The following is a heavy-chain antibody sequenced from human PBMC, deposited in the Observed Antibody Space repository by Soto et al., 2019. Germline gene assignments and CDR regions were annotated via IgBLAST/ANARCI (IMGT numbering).Heavy chain of an antibody. D-gene: IGHD4-17*01. CDR1: GGSIRGYY. J-gene: IGHJ5*01. Sequence: PSETLSLTCTVCGGSIRGYYWSWIRQPPGKGLEWIAYIYYGGNTNYNPSLNSRVTISADPSKNQFSLKLTAVTAADTAEYYCACYFSARDYGEIYSLGQGNLVTVSA. V-gene: IGHV4-59*08. CDR2: IYYGGNT. CDR3: ACYFSARDYGEIYS.